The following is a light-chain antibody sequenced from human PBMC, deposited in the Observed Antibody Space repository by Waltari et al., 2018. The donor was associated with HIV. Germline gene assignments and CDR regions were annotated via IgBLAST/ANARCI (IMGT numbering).Light chain of an antibody. J-gene: IGKJ2*01. CDR1: QGISDS. CDR3: QQYYTLPYT. CDR2: RAS. V-gene: IGKV1-NL1*01. Sequence: DIQMAQSPSTLSASIGDTVTITCRASQGISDSLAWYQFKPGQAPKLLLYRASTLEDVVAPRFGGSGSGTEYTLTLTSLQPEDSATYFCQQYYTLPYTFGQGTKLEIK.